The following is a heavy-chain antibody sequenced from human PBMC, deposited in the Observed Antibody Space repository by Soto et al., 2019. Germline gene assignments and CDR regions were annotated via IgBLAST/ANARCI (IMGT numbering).Heavy chain of an antibody. Sequence: SVKVSCTASGGTFSSYTISWVRQAPGQGLEWMGRIIPILGIANYAQKFQGRVTITADKSTSTAYMELSSLRSEDTAVYYCAKYCSGGSCFPDAFDIWGQGTMVTVSS. J-gene: IGHJ3*02. CDR2: IIPILGIA. CDR3: AKYCSGGSCFPDAFDI. V-gene: IGHV1-69*02. CDR1: GGTFSSYT. D-gene: IGHD2-15*01.